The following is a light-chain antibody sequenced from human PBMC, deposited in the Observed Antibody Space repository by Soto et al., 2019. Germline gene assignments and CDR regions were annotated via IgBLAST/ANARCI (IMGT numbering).Light chain of an antibody. Sequence: EIVMTPSQDTLFLSLGDGVPISCRAGPSVSSHLALYQTQPGRAPSLLIYGATTRASGVPARFSGGGSGADFSLTISRRKSEDSAVYYCQKYHYCPQITCGHGTRRALK. CDR1: PSVSSH. CDR2: GAT. CDR3: QKYHYCPQIT. V-gene: IGKV3-15*01. J-gene: IGKJ5*01.